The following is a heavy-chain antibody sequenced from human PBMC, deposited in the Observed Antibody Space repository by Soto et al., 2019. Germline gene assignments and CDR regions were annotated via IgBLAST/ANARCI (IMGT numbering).Heavy chain of an antibody. J-gene: IGHJ4*02. CDR1: GYTFTGYY. V-gene: IGHV1-2*02. CDR2: LNPNNGGT. CDR3: ARDGVAAGRSDY. Sequence: GASVKVSCKASGYTFTGYYIHWVRQAPGQGLEWMGWLNPNNGGTKYAQKFQGRVTMTRDTSITTAYLELSSLRSDDTAVYYCARDGVAAGRSDYRGQGTLVTVSS. D-gene: IGHD6-13*01.